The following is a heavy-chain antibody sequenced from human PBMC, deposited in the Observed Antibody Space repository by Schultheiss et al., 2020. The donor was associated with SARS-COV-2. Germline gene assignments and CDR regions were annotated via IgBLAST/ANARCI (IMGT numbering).Heavy chain of an antibody. CDR2: IYYSGST. J-gene: IGHJ4*02. CDR3: ARKGEDWNDLAY. Sequence: SQTLSLTCAVYGGSFSGYYWSWIRQPPGKGLEWIGYIYYSGSTYYNPSLKSRVTISVDTSKNQFSLKVSSMSAADTAVYYCARKGEDWNDLAYWGQGTLVTVSS. V-gene: IGHV4-34*09. D-gene: IGHD1-1*01. CDR1: GGSFSGYY.